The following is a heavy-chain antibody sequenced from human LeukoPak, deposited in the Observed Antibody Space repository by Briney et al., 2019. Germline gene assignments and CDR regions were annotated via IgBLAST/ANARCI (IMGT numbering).Heavy chain of an antibody. V-gene: IGHV3-30-3*01. CDR3: ARDLPSKGSSWKYYYYYYGMDV. Sequence: GRSLRLSCAASGFIFSSYAMHWVRQAPGKGLEWVAVISYDGSNKYYADSVKGRFTISRDNSKNTLYLQMNSLRAEDTAMYYCARDLPSKGSSWKYYYYYYGMDVWGQGTTVTVSS. CDR2: ISYDGSNK. J-gene: IGHJ6*02. CDR1: GFIFSSYA. D-gene: IGHD6-13*01.